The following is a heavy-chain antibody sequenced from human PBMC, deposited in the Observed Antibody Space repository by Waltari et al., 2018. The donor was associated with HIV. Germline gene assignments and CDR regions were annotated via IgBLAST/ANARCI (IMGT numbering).Heavy chain of an antibody. CDR2: IHPGYSET. CDR1: GYSFSNYW. J-gene: IGHJ4*02. V-gene: IGHV5-51*01. Sequence: EVQLVQTGAQLTKPGQSLQISCQAYGYSFSNYWIGWVRQMPGKGLEYLGIIHPGYSETKYSPSLEGHVTISADTSINTAYLQWTSLKASDTATYFCARKTAGYMNNWYFDSWSQGTLVTVSS. CDR3: ARKTAGYMNNWYFDS. D-gene: IGHD1-20*01.